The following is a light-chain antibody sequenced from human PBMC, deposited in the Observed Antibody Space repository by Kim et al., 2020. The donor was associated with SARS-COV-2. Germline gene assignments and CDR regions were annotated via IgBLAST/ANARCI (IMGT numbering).Light chain of an antibody. V-gene: IGKV1-39*01. CDR1: QSISNY. J-gene: IGKJ5*01. CDR3: QQSHTLPIA. CDR2: AAS. Sequence: IQMTQSPPSLSASVGDRVTITCRASQSISNYVNWYQQKPGRAPRLLVYAASTLHAGVPSRFSGSGSGTDFTLTVSGFQPEDSAVYFCQQSHTLPIAFGQGTRLDIK.